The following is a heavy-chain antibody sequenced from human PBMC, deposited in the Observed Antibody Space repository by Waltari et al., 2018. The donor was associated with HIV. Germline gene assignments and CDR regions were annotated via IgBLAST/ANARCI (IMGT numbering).Heavy chain of an antibody. V-gene: IGHV4-39*01. CDR3: ARHALRVGAAYWNFDL. CDR2: IYYTGRA. D-gene: IGHD1-26*01. Sequence: QLQLPESGPGLVKPSETLSLTCTVSGGSVSSSSYFWGWIRQPPGKGLEWIGRIYYTGRAYYNPSLKSRVTISVDTSKNQFSLKVTSVTAADTAVYYCARHALRVGAAYWNFDLWGRGTLVTVSS. J-gene: IGHJ2*01. CDR1: GGSVSSSSYF.